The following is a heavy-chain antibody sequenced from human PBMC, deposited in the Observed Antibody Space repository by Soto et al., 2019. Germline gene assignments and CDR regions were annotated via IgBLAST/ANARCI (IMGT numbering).Heavy chain of an antibody. D-gene: IGHD6-13*01. CDR2: ISGSGGST. V-gene: IGHV3-23*01. Sequence: GGSLRLSCAASGFTFSSYAMSWVRQAPGKGLEWVSAISGSGGSTYYADSVKGRFTISRDNSKNTLYLQMNSLRAEDTAVYYCAKDLLGSSWLDGMDVWGQGTTVTVSS. CDR1: GFTFSSYA. CDR3: AKDLLGSSWLDGMDV. J-gene: IGHJ6*02.